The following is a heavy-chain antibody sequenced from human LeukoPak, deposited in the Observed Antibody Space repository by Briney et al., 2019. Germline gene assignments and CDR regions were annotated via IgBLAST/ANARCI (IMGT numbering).Heavy chain of an antibody. CDR3: ARRRYYDGSGYLE. J-gene: IGHJ1*01. CDR1: GDSVSRSDSY. D-gene: IGHD3-22*01. V-gene: IGHV4-39*01. Sequence: SETLSLTCSVSGDSVSRSDSYSGWIRQPPGKGLEWIGTIYYSGRTYYSPSLKSRVTMSVDPSNNQFSLNLRSVTAADTALYYCARRRYYDGSGYLEWGQGTLLSVSS. CDR2: IYYSGRT.